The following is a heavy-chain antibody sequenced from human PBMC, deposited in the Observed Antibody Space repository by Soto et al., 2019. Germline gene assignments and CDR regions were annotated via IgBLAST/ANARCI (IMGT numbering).Heavy chain of an antibody. J-gene: IGHJ6*02. D-gene: IGHD3-10*01. CDR3: ARLYGSGRYYYGMDV. CDR1: GGSFSGYY. V-gene: IGHV4-59*01. CDR2: IYYSGST. Sequence: SETLSLTCAVYGGSFSGYYWSWIRQPPGKGLEWIGYIYYSGSTNYNPSLKSRVTISVDTSKNQFSLKLSSVTAADTAVYYCARLYGSGRYYYGMDVWGQGTTVTVSS.